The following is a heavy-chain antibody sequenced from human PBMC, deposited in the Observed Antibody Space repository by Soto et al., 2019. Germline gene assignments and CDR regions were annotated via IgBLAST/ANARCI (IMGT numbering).Heavy chain of an antibody. D-gene: IGHD6-13*01. V-gene: IGHV1-45*02. Sequence: SVKVSCKASGYTFTYRYLNWVRQAPGQELEWVGWITPLNDYTTNAQKFQDRVTITRDSSMSTAYMELSSLRTEDTAAYYCETASSSSGGMDVWGQGTTVTVS. CDR1: GYTFTYRY. CDR3: ETASSSSGGMDV. CDR2: ITPLNDYT. J-gene: IGHJ6*02.